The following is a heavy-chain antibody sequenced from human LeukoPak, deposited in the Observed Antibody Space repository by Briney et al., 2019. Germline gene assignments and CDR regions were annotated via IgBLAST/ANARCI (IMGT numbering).Heavy chain of an antibody. CDR2: ISYIGSA. CDR1: GGSISSYF. V-gene: IGHV4-59*08. D-gene: IGHD3-9*01. J-gene: IGHJ6*02. Sequence: SETLSLTCTVSGGSISSYFWSWIRQPPGKGLEWIGYISYIGSATYNSSLKSRVTISVDTSKNQYSLIVNSVNAADTAVYYCARHRDASSTVYYMSGRGYEYGLDVWGQGTTVTVS. CDR3: ARHRDASSTVYYMSGRGYEYGLDV.